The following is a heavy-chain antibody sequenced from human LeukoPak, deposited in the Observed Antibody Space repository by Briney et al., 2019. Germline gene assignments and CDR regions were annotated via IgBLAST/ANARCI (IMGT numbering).Heavy chain of an antibody. CDR1: GYSISSGYY. D-gene: IGHD2-2*01. CDR2: IYHSGST. Sequence: KPSETLSLTCAVSGYSISSGYYWGWIRQPPGKGLEWIGSIYHSGSTYYNPSLKSRVTISVDTSKNQFSLKLSSVTAADTAVYYCARHHCSSTSCHDAFDIWGQGTMVAVSS. V-gene: IGHV4-38-2*01. J-gene: IGHJ3*02. CDR3: ARHHCSSTSCHDAFDI.